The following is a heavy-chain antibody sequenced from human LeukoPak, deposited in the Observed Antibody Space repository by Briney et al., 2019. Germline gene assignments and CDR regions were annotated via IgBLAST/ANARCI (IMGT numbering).Heavy chain of an antibody. V-gene: IGHV3-7*01. CDR1: GFTFSSYW. D-gene: IGHD4-17*01. Sequence: PGGSLRLSCAASGFTFSSYWMSWVRQAPGKGLEWVANIKQDGSEKYYVDSVKGRFTVSRDNAKNSLYLQMNSLRAEDTAVYYCARGTRDYPFDYWGQGTLVTVSS. J-gene: IGHJ4*02. CDR2: IKQDGSEK. CDR3: ARGTRDYPFDY.